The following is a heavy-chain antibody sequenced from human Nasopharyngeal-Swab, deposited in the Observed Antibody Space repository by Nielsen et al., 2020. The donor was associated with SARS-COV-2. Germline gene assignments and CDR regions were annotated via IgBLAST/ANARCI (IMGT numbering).Heavy chain of an antibody. CDR2: IYNGGST. CDR1: GGSISSYY. V-gene: IGHV4-59*08. J-gene: IGHJ5*02. CDR3: ARHAGVVITPGQNWFDP. Sequence: SETLSLTCTVSGGSISSYYWSWIRQPPGKALEWIGYIYNGGSTNYNPSLKSRVTISVDTSKNQFSLKLSSVTAADTAVYYCARHAGVVITPGQNWFDPWGQGTLVTVSS. D-gene: IGHD3-3*01.